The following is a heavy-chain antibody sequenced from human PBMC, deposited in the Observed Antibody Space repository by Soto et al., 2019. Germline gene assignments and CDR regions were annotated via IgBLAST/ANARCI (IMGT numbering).Heavy chain of an antibody. Sequence: ASVKVSCKASGYTFTSYGISWVRQAPGLGLEWMGWISAYNGNTNYAQKLQGRVTMTTDTSTSTAYMELRSLRSDDTAVYYCAREFVNNYVSWFDPWGQGTLVTVSS. D-gene: IGHD1-1*01. CDR1: GYTFTSYG. J-gene: IGHJ5*02. CDR3: AREFVNNYVSWFDP. V-gene: IGHV1-18*01. CDR2: ISAYNGNT.